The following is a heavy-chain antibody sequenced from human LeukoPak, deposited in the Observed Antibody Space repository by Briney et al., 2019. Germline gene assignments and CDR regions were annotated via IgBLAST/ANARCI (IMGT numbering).Heavy chain of an antibody. CDR2: INPSGGST. V-gene: IGHV1-46*01. J-gene: IGHJ4*02. Sequence: ASVKVSCKASGYTFTSYYMHWVRQAPGQGLEWMGIINPSGGSTSYAQKFQGRVTMTRDTSTSTVYMELSSLRSEDTAVYYCARDIAVAGGFPDGWGYYFDYWGQGTLVTVSS. CDR1: GYTFTSYY. CDR3: ARDIAVAGGFPDGWGYYFDY. D-gene: IGHD6-19*01.